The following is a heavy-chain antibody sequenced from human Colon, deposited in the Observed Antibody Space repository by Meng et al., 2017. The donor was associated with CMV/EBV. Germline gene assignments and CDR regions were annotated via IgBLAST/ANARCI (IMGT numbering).Heavy chain of an antibody. CDR3: ARGLRTVVRGGRPFYYYYGLDV. CDR2: ISWDGSNT. V-gene: IGHV3-43*01. J-gene: IGHJ6*02. D-gene: IGHD3-10*01. CDR1: GFNFDEYI. Sequence: GGSLRLSCAASGFNFDEYIMYWVRQPPGKGLEWVSLISWDGSNTDHEDSVKGRFTISRDNSKNSPYLQMNSLRTEDTALYYCARGLRTVVRGGRPFYYYYGLDVWGQGTTVTVSS.